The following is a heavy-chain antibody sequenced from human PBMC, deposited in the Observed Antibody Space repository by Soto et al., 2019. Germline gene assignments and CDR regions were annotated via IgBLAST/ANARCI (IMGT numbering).Heavy chain of an antibody. CDR1: GGTFSSYA. CDR2: IIPIFGTA. V-gene: IGHV1-69*13. CDR3: AGGDIVVVVAYYYCMDL. J-gene: IGHJ6*02. D-gene: IGHD2-15*01. Sequence: ASVKVSCKASGGTFSSYAISWVRQAPGQGLEWMGGIIPIFGTANYAQKFQGRATITADEATSTAYMELSGLRSEDTAVYYCAGGDIVVVVAYYYCMDLFGQGTTVTVSS.